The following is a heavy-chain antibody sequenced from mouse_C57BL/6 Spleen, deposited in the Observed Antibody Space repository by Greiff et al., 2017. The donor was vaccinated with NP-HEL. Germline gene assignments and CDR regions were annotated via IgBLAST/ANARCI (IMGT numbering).Heavy chain of an antibody. V-gene: IGHV1-55*01. Sequence: QVQLQQPGAELVKPGASVKMSCKASGYTFTSYWITWVKQRPGQGLEWIGDIYPGSGSTNYNEKFKSKATLTVDTSSSTAYMQLSSLTSEDSAVYYCARWRGLRRNWYFDVWGTGTTVTVSS. CDR1: GYTFTSYW. D-gene: IGHD2-4*01. CDR2: IYPGSGST. CDR3: ARWRGLRRNWYFDV. J-gene: IGHJ1*03.